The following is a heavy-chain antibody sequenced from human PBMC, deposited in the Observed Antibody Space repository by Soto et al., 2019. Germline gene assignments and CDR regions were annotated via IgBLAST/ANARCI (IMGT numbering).Heavy chain of an antibody. D-gene: IGHD6-19*01. V-gene: IGHV3-23*01. CDR2: ISGSGGST. Sequence: GGSLRLCCAASGFTFSSYAMSWVRQAPGKGLEWVSAISGSGGSTYYADSVKGRFTISRDNSKNTLYLQMNSLRAEDTAVYYCAKDNFLQQWLVFHFDYWGQGTLVTVSS. CDR1: GFTFSSYA. CDR3: AKDNFLQQWLVFHFDY. J-gene: IGHJ4*02.